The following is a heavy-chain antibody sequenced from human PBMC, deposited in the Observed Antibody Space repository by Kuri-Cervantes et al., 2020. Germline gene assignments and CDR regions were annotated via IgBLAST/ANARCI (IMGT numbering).Heavy chain of an antibody. Sequence: ASVKVSCKVSGYTLTELSMHWVRQAPGKGLEWVGGFDPEDGETIYAQKFQGRVTMTEDTSTDTAYMELSSLRSEDTAVYYCATALRDYIWGSYRPFDYWGQGTLVTVSS. CDR2: FDPEDGET. V-gene: IGHV1-24*01. D-gene: IGHD3-16*02. J-gene: IGHJ4*02. CDR1: GYTLTELS. CDR3: ATALRDYIWGSYRPFDY.